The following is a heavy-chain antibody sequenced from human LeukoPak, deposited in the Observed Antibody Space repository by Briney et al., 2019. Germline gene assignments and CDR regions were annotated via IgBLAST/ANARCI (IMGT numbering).Heavy chain of an antibody. CDR3: ARHRRYCSGGSCSLWFDP. CDR2: IYTTGST. V-gene: IGHV4-61*02. J-gene: IGHJ5*02. Sequence: SQTLSLTCTVSGDSLSSGSYYWSWIRQPAGKELEWIGRIYTTGSTNYNPSLKSRVTISVDTSKNQFSLKLSSVTAADTAVYYCARHRRYCSGGSCSLWFDPWGQGTLVTVSS. CDR1: GDSLSSGSYY. D-gene: IGHD2-15*01.